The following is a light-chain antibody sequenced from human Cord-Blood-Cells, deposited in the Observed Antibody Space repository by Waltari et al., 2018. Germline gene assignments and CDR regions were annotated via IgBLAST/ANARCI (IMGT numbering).Light chain of an antibody. Sequence: DNQMTPYPSSTSASVGDRVTITCRASQSISSYLNWYQQKPGKAPKLLIYSASSLQSGVPARFSGSGSGTDFTLTISSLQPEDFATYYCQQSYSTPYTFGPGTKVDIK. J-gene: IGKJ3*01. CDR1: QSISSY. CDR2: SAS. V-gene: IGKV1-39*01. CDR3: QQSYSTPYT.